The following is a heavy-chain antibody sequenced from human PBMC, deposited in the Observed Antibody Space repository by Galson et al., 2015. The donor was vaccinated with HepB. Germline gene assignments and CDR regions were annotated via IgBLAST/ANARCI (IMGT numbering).Heavy chain of an antibody. CDR3: TRLGDLSGYSSS. Sequence: SLRLSCAASGFTFSGSAIHWVRQTSAKGLEWVGHIKSKASNYATAYTMSLKGRFTISRDDSKNTAYLHMKRLKTEDTAVNYCTRLGDLSGYSSSWGQGTLFTVSS. CDR2: IKSKASNYAT. D-gene: IGHD6-13*01. J-gene: IGHJ4*02. V-gene: IGHV3-73*01. CDR1: GFTFSGSA.